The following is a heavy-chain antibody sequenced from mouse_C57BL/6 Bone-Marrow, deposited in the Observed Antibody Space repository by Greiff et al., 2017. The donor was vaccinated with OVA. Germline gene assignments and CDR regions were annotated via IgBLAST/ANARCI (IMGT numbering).Heavy chain of an antibody. CDR3: ARRGIYYDYDEGFAY. Sequence: VQLKESGPVLVKPGASVKMSCKASGYTFTDYYMNWVKQSHGKSLEWIGVINPYNGGTSYNQKFKGKATLTVDKSSSTAYMELNSLTSEDSAVYYCARRGIYYDYDEGFAYWGQGTLVTVSA. CDR2: INPYNGGT. V-gene: IGHV1-19*01. CDR1: GYTFTDYY. D-gene: IGHD2-4*01. J-gene: IGHJ3*01.